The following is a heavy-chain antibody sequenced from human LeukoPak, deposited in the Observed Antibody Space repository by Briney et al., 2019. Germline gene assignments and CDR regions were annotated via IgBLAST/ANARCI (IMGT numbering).Heavy chain of an antibody. CDR2: IRYDGSNK. D-gene: IGHD3-16*01. V-gene: IGHV3-30*02. J-gene: IGHJ6*03. Sequence: GGSLRLSCAASGFTFSSYSMNWVRQAPGKGLEWVAFIRYDGSNKYYADSVKGRFTISRDNSKNTLYLQMNSLRVEDTAVYYCARGGTYYYYYYMDVWGKGTTVTVSS. CDR3: ARGGTYYYYYYMDV. CDR1: GFTFSSYS.